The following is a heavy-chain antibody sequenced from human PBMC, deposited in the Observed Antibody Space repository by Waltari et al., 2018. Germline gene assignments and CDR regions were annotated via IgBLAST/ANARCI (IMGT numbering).Heavy chain of an antibody. Sequence: EVQLLESGGALLQPGGSLRLSCAASGFTFSRYALSWVRQTPGKGLEWCSAVSGAADYTYYADSVKGRFTVSRDNSKNTLYLQRNSLRGDDTAVYYCARQLGSCSDGTCFFDHWGQGTLVTVSS. CDR2: VSGAADYT. CDR1: GFTFSRYA. D-gene: IGHD2-15*01. J-gene: IGHJ4*02. CDR3: ARQLGSCSDGTCFFDH. V-gene: IGHV3-23*01.